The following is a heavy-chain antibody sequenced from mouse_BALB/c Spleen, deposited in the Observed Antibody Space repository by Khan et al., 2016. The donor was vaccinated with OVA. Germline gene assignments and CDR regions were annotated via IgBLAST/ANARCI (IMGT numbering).Heavy chain of an antibody. CDR2: INPTSGYP. CDR1: GYSFTSYW. CDR3: ARDRIDY. J-gene: IGHJ2*01. V-gene: IGHV1-7*01. Sequence: QLQQSGAELAKPGASVKMSCKASGYSFTSYWMHWIKQRPGQGLEWIGYINPTSGYPDYHQKFKDKATLTADKSSSTASMQLSSLTSDDSAGYYCARDRIDYWGQGTTLTVSS.